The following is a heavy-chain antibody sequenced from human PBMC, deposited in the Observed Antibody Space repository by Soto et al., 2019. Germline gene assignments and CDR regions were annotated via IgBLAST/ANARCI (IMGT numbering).Heavy chain of an antibody. D-gene: IGHD6-13*01. Sequence: QVQLVESGGGVVQPGRSLRLSCAASGFTFSSYAMHWVRQAPGKGLEWVAVISYDGSNKYYADSVKGRFTISRDNSKNXLXLTXNSLRAEDTAVYYCARDRRAAAGTTYTLRAPWFDPWGQGTLVTVSS. CDR2: ISYDGSNK. CDR1: GFTFSSYA. CDR3: ARDRRAAAGTTYTLRAPWFDP. J-gene: IGHJ5*02. V-gene: IGHV3-30-3*01.